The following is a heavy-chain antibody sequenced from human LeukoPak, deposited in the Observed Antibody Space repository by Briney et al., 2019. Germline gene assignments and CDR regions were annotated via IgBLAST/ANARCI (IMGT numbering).Heavy chain of an antibody. D-gene: IGHD2-21*01. V-gene: IGHV3-30*02. CDR2: IQYDGSNK. J-gene: IGHJ4*02. CDR3: AEEAYCGGDCYFDFHY. CDR1: GFTFSSYG. Sequence: GGSLRLSCAASGFTFSSYGIHWVRQAPGKGLEWVAFIQYDGSNKYYADSVKGRFTISRDNSKNTLYLQMNSLRPEDTAVYYCAEEAYCGGDCYFDFHYWGQGTLVTVSS.